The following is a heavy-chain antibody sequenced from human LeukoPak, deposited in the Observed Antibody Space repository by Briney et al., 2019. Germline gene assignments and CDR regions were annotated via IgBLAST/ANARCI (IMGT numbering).Heavy chain of an antibody. CDR1: GFTFSNYW. J-gene: IGHJ6*03. D-gene: IGHD3-22*01. V-gene: IGHV3-74*01. Sequence: GGSLRLSCAASGFTFSNYWMHWVRQAPGKGLVWVSRINSDGINTSYADSVKGRFTISRDNAKNTLNLQMNSLRAEDTAVYYCARDAGDSSGLYYYYYYMDVWGKGTTVTVSS. CDR2: INSDGINT. CDR3: ARDAGDSSGLYYYYYYMDV.